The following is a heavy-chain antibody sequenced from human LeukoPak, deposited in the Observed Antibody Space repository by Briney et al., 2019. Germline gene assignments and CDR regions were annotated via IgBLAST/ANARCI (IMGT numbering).Heavy chain of an antibody. V-gene: IGHV1-18*01. Sequence: ASVKVSSKASGYTFTNYGISWVRPAPGQGLEWMGWISIYNGNTDYAQKLRGRVTMTTDTSTSTAYMELRSLRSDDTAVYYCARITYDFWSGYYMPDDPWGQGTLVTVSS. CDR3: ARITYDFWSGYYMPDDP. D-gene: IGHD3-3*01. CDR1: GYTFTNYG. J-gene: IGHJ5*02. CDR2: ISIYNGNT.